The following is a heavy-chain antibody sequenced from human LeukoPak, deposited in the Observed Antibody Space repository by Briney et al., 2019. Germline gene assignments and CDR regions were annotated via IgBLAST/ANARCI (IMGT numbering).Heavy chain of an antibody. CDR1: GFTFSGYW. V-gene: IGHV3-74*01. CDR2: ITGDGSST. Sequence: PGGSLRLSCAASGFTFSGYWMHWVRQVPGKGLVWVSRITGDGSSTTYTDSVKGRFTISRDNAKNTVFLQMISLRAEDTAVYYCARDTGLYFDLWGRGTLVTVSS. CDR3: ARDTGLYFDL. D-gene: IGHD4-17*01. J-gene: IGHJ2*01.